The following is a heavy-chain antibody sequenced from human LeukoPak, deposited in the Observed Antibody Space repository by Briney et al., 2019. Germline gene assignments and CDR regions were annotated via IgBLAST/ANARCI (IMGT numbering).Heavy chain of an antibody. CDR3: ARDLVPYYDILTGYWGY. V-gene: IGHV3-9*01. CDR2: ISWNSGSI. D-gene: IGHD3-9*01. CDR1: GFTFDDYA. Sequence: GRSLRLSCAASGFTFDDYAMHWVRHAPGKGLEWVSGISWNSGSIVYADSVKGRFTISRDNAKNSLYLQMNSLRAEDTAVYYCARDLVPYYDILTGYWGYWGQGTLVTVSS. J-gene: IGHJ4*02.